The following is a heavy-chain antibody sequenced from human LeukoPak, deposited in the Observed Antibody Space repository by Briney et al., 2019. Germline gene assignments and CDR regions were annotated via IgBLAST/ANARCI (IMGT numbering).Heavy chain of an antibody. D-gene: IGHD3-10*01. CDR2: IYYTGST. J-gene: IGHJ6*02. CDR3: ARRSRHFYRSGSNSKPWPDAMDV. V-gene: IGHV4-59*01. Sequence: PSETLSLTCTVSGGSITDYYWTWMRQPPGKGLEWVGYIYYTGSTDYNPALKSRATISLDTSQNQFSLKLSGVTAADAAVYYCARRSRHFYRSGSNSKPWPDAMDVWGQGTTVSVSS. CDR1: GGSITDYY.